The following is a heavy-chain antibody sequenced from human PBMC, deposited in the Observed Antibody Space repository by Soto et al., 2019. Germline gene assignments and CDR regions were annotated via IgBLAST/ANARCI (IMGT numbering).Heavy chain of an antibody. D-gene: IGHD1-26*01. CDR2: IYHSGMT. CDR3: ATVRWELQDAFDI. CDR1: GGSISTGGYY. J-gene: IGHJ3*02. Sequence: QVQLQESGPGLVKPSQTLSLTCTVSGGSISTGGYYWSWIRQHPGRGLEWIGYIYHSGMTFSNPSLQSRVAISIDTSKNKFSRKLSSVTAADTAVYCCATVRWELQDAFDIWGQGTMVSVSS. V-gene: IGHV4-31*03.